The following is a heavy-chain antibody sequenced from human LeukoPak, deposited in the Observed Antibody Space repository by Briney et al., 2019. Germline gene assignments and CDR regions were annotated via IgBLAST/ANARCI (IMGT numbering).Heavy chain of an antibody. V-gene: IGHV3-7*01. CDR3: AREMGGYPFDY. Sequence: GGSLRLSCAASGFTFSNYWMNWVRQAPGKGLEWVANIKQDGSEQFYVDSVKGRFTISRDNAKNSLYLQMNSLRAEDTAVYYCAREMGGYPFDYWGQGTLVTVSS. CDR1: GFTFSNYW. J-gene: IGHJ4*02. D-gene: IGHD5-12*01. CDR2: IKQDGSEQ.